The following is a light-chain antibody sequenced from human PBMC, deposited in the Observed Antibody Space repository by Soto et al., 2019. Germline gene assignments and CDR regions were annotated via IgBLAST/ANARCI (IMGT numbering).Light chain of an antibody. V-gene: IGKV3-15*01. J-gene: IGKJ4*01. CDR2: GAS. CDR1: LSISTN. Sequence: EIVMTQSPVTLSVSPGEGATLSCRASLSISTNLAWYQQKPGQAPRLLMYGASTRATGIPARFSGSGSGTEFTLTISGLQSEDFAVYYCQQYNNWPLTFGGGTKVEIK. CDR3: QQYNNWPLT.